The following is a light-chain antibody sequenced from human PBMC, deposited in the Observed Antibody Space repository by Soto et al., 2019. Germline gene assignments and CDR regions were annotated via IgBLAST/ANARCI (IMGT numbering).Light chain of an antibody. CDR3: LLAYDNSWV. CDR2: DTN. CDR1: TGAVTSGHY. Sequence: QTVVTQEPSLTVSPGGTVTLTCASSTGAVTSGHYSYWFQQKPGQAPRTLIYDTNNRHSWTPARFSGSLLGGNAALTLSGAQPEDEAEYHCLLAYDNSWVFGGGTKLTVL. V-gene: IGLV7-46*01. J-gene: IGLJ3*02.